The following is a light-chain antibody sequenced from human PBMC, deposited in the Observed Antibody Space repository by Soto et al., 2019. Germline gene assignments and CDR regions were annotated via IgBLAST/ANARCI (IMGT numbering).Light chain of an antibody. CDR3: QQYNSYRWT. CDR2: KAS. J-gene: IGKJ1*01. Sequence: IQLTQSPSSLSASVGDRVTITCRASQGISSYLAWYQQKPGKAPKLLIYKASSLESGVPSRFSGSGSGTEFTLTISSLQPDDFATYYCQQYNSYRWTFGLGTKVDIK. CDR1: QGISSY. V-gene: IGKV1-5*03.